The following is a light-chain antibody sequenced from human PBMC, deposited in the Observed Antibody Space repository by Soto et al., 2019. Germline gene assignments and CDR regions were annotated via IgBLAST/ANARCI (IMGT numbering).Light chain of an antibody. CDR3: QTWDTGIRV. Sequence: QLVLTQSPSASASRGASVKLTCTLSSGHSNYVIAWHQQQPEKGPRYLMKLNSDGSHSKGDGIPDRFSGSSSGAERYLTISRLQSEDEADYYCQTWDTGIRVFGGGTKLTVL. V-gene: IGLV4-69*01. CDR1: SGHSNYV. J-gene: IGLJ2*01. CDR2: LNSDGSH.